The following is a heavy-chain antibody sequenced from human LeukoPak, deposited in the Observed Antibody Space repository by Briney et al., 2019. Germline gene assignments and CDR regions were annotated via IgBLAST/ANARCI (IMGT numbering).Heavy chain of an antibody. CDR2: IYTSGST. V-gene: IGHV4-4*07. CDR3: ARVRYYDSRGSFDY. Sequence: ASETLSPTCTVSGGSISSYYWSWIRQPAGKGLEWIGRIYTSGSTNYNPSLKSRVTMSVDTSKNQFSLKLSSVTAADTAVYYCARVRYYDSRGSFDYWGQGTLVTVSS. CDR1: GGSISSYY. D-gene: IGHD3-22*01. J-gene: IGHJ4*02.